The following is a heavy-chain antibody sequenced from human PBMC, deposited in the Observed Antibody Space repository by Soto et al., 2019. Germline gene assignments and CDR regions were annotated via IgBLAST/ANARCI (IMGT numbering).Heavy chain of an antibody. CDR1: GGSFSGYY. J-gene: IGHJ4*02. D-gene: IGHD3-22*01. Sequence: SETLSLTCAVYGGSFSGYYWSWIRQPPGKGLEWIGEINHSGSSNYNPSLKSRVTISVDTSKNQFSLKLSSVTAADTAVYYCALRSXAVVPEYWGQGTLVTVSS. CDR2: INHSGSS. V-gene: IGHV4-34*01. CDR3: ALRSXAVVPEY.